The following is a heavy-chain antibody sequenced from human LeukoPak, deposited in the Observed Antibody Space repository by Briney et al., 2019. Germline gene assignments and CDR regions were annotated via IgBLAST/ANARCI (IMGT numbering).Heavy chain of an antibody. D-gene: IGHD4-17*01. J-gene: IGHJ5*02. CDR2: IYYSGST. V-gene: IGHV4-30-4*01. Sequence: PSQTLSLTCTVSGGSISSGDYYWSWIRQPPGKGLEWIGYIYYSGSTYYNPSLKSRVTISVDTSKNQFSLKLSSVTAADTAVYYCARGDTSYGDPWFDPWGQGTLVTVSS. CDR1: GGSISSGDYY. CDR3: ARGDTSYGDPWFDP.